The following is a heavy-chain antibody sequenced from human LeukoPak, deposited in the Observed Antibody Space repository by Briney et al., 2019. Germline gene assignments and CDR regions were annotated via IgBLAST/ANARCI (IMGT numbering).Heavy chain of an antibody. V-gene: IGHV3-7*05. J-gene: IGHJ2*01. CDR3: ARGGSSGWSGRVSPWYFDL. CDR2: IKQDGSEK. Sequence: GGSLRLSCAASEFTFSNYWMNWVRQAPGKGLEWVANIKQDGSEKYYVDSVKGRFTISRDNAKNSLYLQMNSLRAEDTALYYCARGGSSGWSGRVSPWYFDLWGRGTLVTVSS. CDR1: EFTFSNYW. D-gene: IGHD6-19*01.